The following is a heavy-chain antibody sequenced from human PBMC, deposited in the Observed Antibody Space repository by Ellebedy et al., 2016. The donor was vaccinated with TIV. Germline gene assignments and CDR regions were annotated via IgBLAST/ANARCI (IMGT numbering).Heavy chain of an antibody. CDR3: TRDLTTLAAAGTGTYYYTMDV. Sequence: GGSLRLSXTASGFTFGDYAMSWVRQAPGKGLEWVSFIRSKAYGGTTEYAASVKGRFTISRDDSKSIAYLQMNSLKAEDTAVYYCTRDLTTLAAAGTGTYYYTMDVWGQGTTVTVSS. V-gene: IGHV3-49*04. CDR1: GFTFGDYA. D-gene: IGHD6-13*01. CDR2: IRSKAYGGTT. J-gene: IGHJ6*02.